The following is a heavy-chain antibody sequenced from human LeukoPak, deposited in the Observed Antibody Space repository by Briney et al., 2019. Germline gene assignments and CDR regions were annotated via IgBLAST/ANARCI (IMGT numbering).Heavy chain of an antibody. Sequence: GGSLRLSCATSGFTFDDYGMSWVRQPPGKGLEWVSGINWSGGGTGYADSVKGRFTISRDSAKNSLYLQMNSLRAEDTALYYCARGFCSGGGCRHFDYWGQGTLVIVSS. CDR3: ARGFCSGGGCRHFDY. D-gene: IGHD2-15*01. CDR1: GFTFDDYG. V-gene: IGHV3-20*04. CDR2: INWSGGGT. J-gene: IGHJ4*02.